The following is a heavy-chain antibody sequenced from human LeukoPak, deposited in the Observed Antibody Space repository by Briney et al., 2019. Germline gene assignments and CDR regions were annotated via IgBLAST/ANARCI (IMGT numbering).Heavy chain of an antibody. D-gene: IGHD3-10*01. CDR2: IYYSGST. CDR3: ARQGTYYYGSDY. Sequence: SETLSLTCTVSGSSISSSSYYWGWIRQPPGKGLEWIGSIYYSGSTYYNPSLKSRVTISVDTSKNQFSLKLSSVTAADTAVYYCARQGTYYYGSDYWGQGTLVTVSS. J-gene: IGHJ4*02. CDR1: GSSISSSSYY. V-gene: IGHV4-39*01.